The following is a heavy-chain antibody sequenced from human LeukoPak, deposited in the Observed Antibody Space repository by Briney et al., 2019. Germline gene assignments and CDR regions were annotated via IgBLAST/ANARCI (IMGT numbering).Heavy chain of an antibody. V-gene: IGHV6-1*01. CDR1: GDSVSSNSAA. CDR3: AREPLSPGTGPYYYYYGMDV. CDR2: TYYRSKWYN. Sequence: SQTLSLTCAISGDSVSSNSAAWNWIRQSPSRGLGWLGRTYYRSKWYNDYAVSVKSRITINPDTSKNQFSLQLNSVTPEDTAVYYCAREPLSPGTGPYYYYYGMDVWGQGTTVTVSS. J-gene: IGHJ6*02. D-gene: IGHD3-10*01.